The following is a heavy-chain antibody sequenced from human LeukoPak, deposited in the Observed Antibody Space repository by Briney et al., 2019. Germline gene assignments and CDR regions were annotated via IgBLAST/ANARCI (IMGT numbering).Heavy chain of an antibody. CDR1: GFTFSSYS. CDR3: AREGRIAVAAYFDY. Sequence: GGSLRLSCAASGFTFSSYSMNWVRQAPGKGLEWVSSISSSSSYIYYADSVKGRFTISRDNAKNSLYPQMNSLRAEDTAVYYCAREGRIAVAAYFDYWGQGTLVTVSS. V-gene: IGHV3-21*01. D-gene: IGHD6-19*01. J-gene: IGHJ4*02. CDR2: ISSSSSYI.